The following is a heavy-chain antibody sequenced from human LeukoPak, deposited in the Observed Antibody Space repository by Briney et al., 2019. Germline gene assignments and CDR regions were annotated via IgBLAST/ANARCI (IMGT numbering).Heavy chain of an antibody. J-gene: IGHJ5*02. Sequence: SVKVSCKASGGTFSSYAISWVRQAPGQGLEWMGGIIPIFGTANYAQKFQGRVTITRDTSASTAYMELSSLRSEDTAVYYCARDRWLGSSWYGSGFGPWGQGTLVTVSS. D-gene: IGHD6-13*01. CDR2: IIPIFGTA. CDR1: GGTFSSYA. V-gene: IGHV1-69*05. CDR3: ARDRWLGSSWYGSGFGP.